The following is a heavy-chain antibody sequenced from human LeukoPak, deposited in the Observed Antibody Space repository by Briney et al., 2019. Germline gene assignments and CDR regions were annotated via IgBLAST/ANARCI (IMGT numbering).Heavy chain of an antibody. CDR3: AREPYYYDSSGYPHASYFDL. CDR1: GGSISSSSYY. CDR2: IYYSGST. V-gene: IGHV4-39*07. J-gene: IGHJ2*01. D-gene: IGHD3-22*01. Sequence: PSETLSLTCTVSGGSISSSSYYWGWIRQPPGKGLEWIGSIYYSGSTYYNPSLKSRVTISVDRSKNQFSLKLSSVTAADTAVYYCAREPYYYDSSGYPHASYFDLWGRGTLVTVSS.